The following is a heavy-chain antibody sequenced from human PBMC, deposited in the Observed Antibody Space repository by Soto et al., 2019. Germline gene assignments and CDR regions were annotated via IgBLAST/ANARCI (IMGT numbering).Heavy chain of an antibody. CDR1: GYTFTSYD. D-gene: IGHD2-2*01. CDR3: ARGYCSSTSCYFNP. J-gene: IGHJ5*02. CDR2: MNPNSGNT. Sequence: QVPLVQSGAEVKKPGASVKVSCKASGYTFTSYDINWVRQATGQGLEWMGWMNPNSGNTGYAQKFQGRVTMTRNTSISTAYMELSSLRSEDTAVYYCARGYCSSTSCYFNPWGQGTLVTVSS. V-gene: IGHV1-8*01.